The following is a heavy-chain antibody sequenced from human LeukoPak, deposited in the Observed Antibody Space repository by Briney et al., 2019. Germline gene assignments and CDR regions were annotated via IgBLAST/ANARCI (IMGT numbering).Heavy chain of an antibody. J-gene: IGHJ5*02. CDR1: GYTFTGYY. CDR3: ARGAAAGSNWFDP. V-gene: IGHV1-2*02. CDR2: INPNSGDT. D-gene: IGHD6-13*01. Sequence: ASVKVSCKASGYTFTGYYMHWVRQAPGQGLEWMGWINPNSGDTHFPQKFQGRVTMTRGTSISTAYMELSRLTSDDTAVYYCARGAAAGSNWFDPWGQGTLVTVSP.